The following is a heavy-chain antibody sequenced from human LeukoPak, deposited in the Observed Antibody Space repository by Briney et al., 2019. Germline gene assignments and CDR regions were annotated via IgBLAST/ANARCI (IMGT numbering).Heavy chain of an antibody. CDR3: ARGKRGSSSPIYYYYYYMDV. V-gene: IGHV1-18*01. J-gene: IGHJ6*03. D-gene: IGHD6-6*01. Sequence: ASVKVSCKASGYTFTRYGISWVRQAPGQGPEWMGWISGYNGHTNYAQKFQGRVTMTTDTSTSTAYMELRSLRSDDTAVYYCARGKRGSSSPIYYYYYYMDVWGKGTTVTVSS. CDR2: ISGYNGHT. CDR1: GYTFTRYG.